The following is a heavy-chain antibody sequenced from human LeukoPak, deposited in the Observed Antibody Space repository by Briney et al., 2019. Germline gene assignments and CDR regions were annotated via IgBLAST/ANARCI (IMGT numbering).Heavy chain of an antibody. J-gene: IGHJ4*02. V-gene: IGHV3-21*01. CDR3: ARLAYDYGANSLDY. D-gene: IGHD4-17*01. CDR2: ISSSSSYI. Sequence: GGSLRLSCAASGFTFSSYSMNWVRRAPGKGLEWVSSISSSSSYIYYADSVKGRFTISRDNAKNSLYLQMNSLRADDTAVYYCARLAYDYGANSLDYWGQGTLVTVSS. CDR1: GFTFSSYS.